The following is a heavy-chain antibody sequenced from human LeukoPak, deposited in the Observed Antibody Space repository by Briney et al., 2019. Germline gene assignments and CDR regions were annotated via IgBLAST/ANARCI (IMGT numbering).Heavy chain of an antibody. D-gene: IGHD3-3*01. V-gene: IGHV4-39*07. CDR1: GGSISSYY. CDR2: IYYSGST. J-gene: IGHJ4*02. Sequence: SETLSLTCTVSGGSISSYYWTWIRQRQPPGKGLEWIGSIYYSGSTYYNPSLKSRVTISVDTSKNQFSLKLSSVTAADTAVYYCAREHYDFWSGPLDYWGQGTLVTVSS. CDR3: AREHYDFWSGPLDY.